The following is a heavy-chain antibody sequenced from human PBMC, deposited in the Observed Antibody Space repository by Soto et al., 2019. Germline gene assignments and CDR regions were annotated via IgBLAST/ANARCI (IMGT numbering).Heavy chain of an antibody. CDR1: GYTFTSYY. Sequence: ASVKVSCKASGYTFTSYYMHRVRQAPGQGLEWMGIINPSGGSTSYAQKFQGRVTMTRDTSTSTVYMELSSLRSEDTAVYYCARDSVATIRWDWFDPWGQGTLVTVSS. CDR3: ARDSVATIRWDWFDP. D-gene: IGHD5-12*01. V-gene: IGHV1-46*03. CDR2: INPSGGST. J-gene: IGHJ5*02.